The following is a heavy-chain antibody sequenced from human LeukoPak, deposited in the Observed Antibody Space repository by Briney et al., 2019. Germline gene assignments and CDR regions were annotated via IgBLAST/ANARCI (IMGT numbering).Heavy chain of an antibody. J-gene: IGHJ6*04. CDR1: GFTFSSYE. V-gene: IGHV3-48*03. Sequence: AGGSLRLSCVASGFTFSSYEMNWVRQAPGKGLEWVSYTSSSGSTRYYADSVKGRFTISRDNAKNSLYLQMNSLRAEDTAVYYCAELGITMIGGVWGKGTTVTISS. CDR3: AELGITMIGGV. D-gene: IGHD3-10*02. CDR2: TSSSGSTR.